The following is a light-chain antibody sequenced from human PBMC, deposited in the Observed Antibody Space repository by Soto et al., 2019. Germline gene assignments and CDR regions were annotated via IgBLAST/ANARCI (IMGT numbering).Light chain of an antibody. Sequence: EIVLTQSAATLSLSPGERATLSCRASQSVRGYLACYQQKLGQATRLLIYDAYNRATGVPARFSGSGSGADFTLTISSLEPEDFAVYYCQHRSAWPLTFGGGTKVEIK. V-gene: IGKV3-11*01. CDR3: QHRSAWPLT. CDR2: DAY. CDR1: QSVRGY. J-gene: IGKJ4*01.